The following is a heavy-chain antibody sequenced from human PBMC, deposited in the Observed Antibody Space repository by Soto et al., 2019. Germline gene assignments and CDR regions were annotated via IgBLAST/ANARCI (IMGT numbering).Heavy chain of an antibody. CDR2: ISSNGGST. V-gene: IGHV3-64D*08. CDR1: GFTFSSYA. J-gene: IGHJ4*02. D-gene: IGHD3-22*01. Sequence: GGSLRLSCSASGFTFSSYAMHWVRQAPGRGLEYVSGISSNGGSTYYADSVKGRFTISRDNSKNTLYLQMSSLRAEDTAVYYCVKVTNYYDSSTYLDYWGQGTLVTVSS. CDR3: VKVTNYYDSSTYLDY.